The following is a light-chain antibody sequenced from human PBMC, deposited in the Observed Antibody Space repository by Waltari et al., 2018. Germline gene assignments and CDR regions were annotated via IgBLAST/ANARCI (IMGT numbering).Light chain of an antibody. V-gene: IGLV1-51*02. CDR2: ENT. Sequence: QSVLTQPPSVSAAPGQRVTISCSGGSSNIGNNYVSWYRQFPGTAPQLLIYENTERPSGILGRFSGSKSGTSATLDLTGLQAGDEADYYCCTWDSSLSGAVFGGGTHLTVL. CDR3: CTWDSSLSGAV. CDR1: SSNIGNNY. J-gene: IGLJ7*01.